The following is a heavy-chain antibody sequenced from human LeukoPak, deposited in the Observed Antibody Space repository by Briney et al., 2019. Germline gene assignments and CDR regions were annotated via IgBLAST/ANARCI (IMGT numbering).Heavy chain of an antibody. V-gene: IGHV4-38-2*02. CDR1: GYSISSGYY. CDR3: ASRTGGIVLMVYDEYYFDY. J-gene: IGHJ4*02. CDR2: IYHSGST. Sequence: PSETLSLTCTVSGYSISSGYYWGWIRQPPVKGLEWIGSIYHSGSTYYNPSLKSRVTISVDTSKNQFSLKLSSVTAADKAVYYCASRTGGIVLMVYDEYYFDYWGQRTRVTVSS. D-gene: IGHD2-8*01.